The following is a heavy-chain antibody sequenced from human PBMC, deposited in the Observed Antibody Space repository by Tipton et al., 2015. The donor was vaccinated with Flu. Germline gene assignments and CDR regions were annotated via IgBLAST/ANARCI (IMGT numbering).Heavy chain of an antibody. V-gene: IGHV3-48*03. CDR2: ISRSGSTI. CDR1: GFTFSSYE. J-gene: IGHJ4*02. D-gene: IGHD3-10*01. CDR3: ARDLGEVRFGEFHIPSHFDY. Sequence: SLRLSCAASGFTFSSYEMNWVRQAPGKGLEWISYISRSGSTIYYADSVQGRLTISRDNAKNSLYLQMNSLRAEDTALYYCARDLGEVRFGEFHIPSHFDYWGQGTLVTVSS.